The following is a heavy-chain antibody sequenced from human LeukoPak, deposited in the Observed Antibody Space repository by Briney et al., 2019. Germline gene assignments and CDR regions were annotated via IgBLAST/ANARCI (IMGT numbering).Heavy chain of an antibody. CDR3: ARDRYYYDSSGYSPYYFDY. CDR1: GCTFTGYY. J-gene: IGHJ4*02. V-gene: IGHV1-2*02. Sequence: ASVKVSCKASGCTFTGYYMHWVRQAPGQGLEWMGWINPNSGGTTYAQKFQGRVTMTRDTSISTAYMELSRLRSDDTAVYYCARDRYYYDSSGYSPYYFDYWGQGTLVTVSS. CDR2: INPNSGGT. D-gene: IGHD3-22*01.